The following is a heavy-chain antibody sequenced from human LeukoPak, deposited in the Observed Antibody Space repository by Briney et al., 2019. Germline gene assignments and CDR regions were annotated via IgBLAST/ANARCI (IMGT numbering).Heavy chain of an antibody. D-gene: IGHD3-22*01. CDR3: ARGEDSSGYYFY. CDR1: GGSISSGDYY. CDR2: IYYSGRT. J-gene: IGHJ4*02. Sequence: PSETLSLTCTVSGGSISSGDYYWSWLRQPPGKGLEWLGYIYYSGRTYYNPSLKSRVTISVDTSKNQFSLKLSSVTAADTAGYYCARGEDSSGYYFYWGQGTLVTVSS. V-gene: IGHV4-30-4*01.